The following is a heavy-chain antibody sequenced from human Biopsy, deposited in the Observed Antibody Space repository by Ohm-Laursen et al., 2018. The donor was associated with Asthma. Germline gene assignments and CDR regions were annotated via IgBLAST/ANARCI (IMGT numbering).Heavy chain of an antibody. CDR3: ARHGPTNYRLDS. CDR2: THHSGYT. CDR1: GGSFSSNY. D-gene: IGHD4/OR15-4a*01. J-gene: IGHJ1*01. V-gene: IGHV4-34*01. Sequence: SETLSLTCAVYGGSFSSNYWSWIRQTPGKGLEWLGDTHHSGYTNYNPSLSSRLTLSVDTSKNQFSLRLTSVTAADTAVYFCARHGPTNYRLDSWGQGSLVIVSS.